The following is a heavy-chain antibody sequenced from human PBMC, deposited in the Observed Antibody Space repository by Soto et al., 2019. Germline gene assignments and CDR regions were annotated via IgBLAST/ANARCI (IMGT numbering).Heavy chain of an antibody. J-gene: IGHJ6*02. D-gene: IGHD3-22*01. CDR3: ARVDSSGYYKYYYYYGMDV. CDR2: INHSGST. CDR1: GGSFSGYY. Sequence: KPSETLSLTCAVYGGSFSGYYWSWIRQPPGKGLEWIGEINHSGSTNYNPSLKSRVTISVDTSKNQFSLKLSSVTAADTAVYYCARVDSSGYYKYYYYYGMDVWGQGTTVTVSS. V-gene: IGHV4-34*01.